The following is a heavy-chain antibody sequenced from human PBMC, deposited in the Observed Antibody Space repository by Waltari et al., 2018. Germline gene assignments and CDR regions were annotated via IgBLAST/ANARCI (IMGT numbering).Heavy chain of an antibody. Sequence: QVQLQESGPGLVKPSQTLSLTCTVFGGSISSGRYYLSWIRQPAGRGLEWIVHIYTSGSTNYTPSLKSRVAISIDTSKNQFSLKLSSVTAADTAVYYCARGLLWFGELKNFDYWGQGTLVTVSS. CDR2: IYTSGST. CDR1: GGSISSGRYY. CDR3: ARGLLWFGELKNFDY. J-gene: IGHJ4*02. V-gene: IGHV4-61*02. D-gene: IGHD3-10*01.